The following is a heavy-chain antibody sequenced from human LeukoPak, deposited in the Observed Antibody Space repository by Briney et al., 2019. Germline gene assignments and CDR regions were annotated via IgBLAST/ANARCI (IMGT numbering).Heavy chain of an antibody. D-gene: IGHD2-15*01. Sequence: SETLSLTCTVSGGSISSGSYYWSWIRQPAGKGLEWIGRIYTSGSTNYNPSLKSRVTISVDTSKNQFSLKLASVTAADTAVYYCASCSELGERGYFYYWGQGTLVTVSS. CDR2: IYTSGST. V-gene: IGHV4-61*02. CDR3: ASCSELGERGYFYY. CDR1: GGSISSGSYY. J-gene: IGHJ4*02.